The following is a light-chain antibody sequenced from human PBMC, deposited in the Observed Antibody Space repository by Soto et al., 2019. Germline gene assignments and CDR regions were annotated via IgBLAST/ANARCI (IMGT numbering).Light chain of an antibody. CDR2: GSS. J-gene: IGKJ2*01. V-gene: IGKV3-20*01. Sequence: EVVLTQSPGTLSLSPGERATLSCRASQSVSNNYFAWYQQKPGQAPRLLIFGSSDRYTGIPDSFSGSGSGTGSNLTISRLEPEDFAVYYCQQDCSSPPYTFGQGNKLEIK. CDR1: QSVSNNY. CDR3: QQDCSSPPYT.